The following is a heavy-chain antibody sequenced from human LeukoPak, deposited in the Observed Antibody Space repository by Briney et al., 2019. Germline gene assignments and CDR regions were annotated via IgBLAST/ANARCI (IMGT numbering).Heavy chain of an antibody. V-gene: IGHV4-34*01. CDR1: GVSFSTYY. CDR2: VNHSGYT. Sequence: SETLSLTCDVSGVSFSTYYWSWIRQSPEKGLEWNGEVNHSGYTNLNPSLKSRVTISVDTSKNQFSLKLSSVTAADTAVYYCARQLYGSDYWGQGTLVTVSS. CDR3: ARQLYGSDY. D-gene: IGHD4-17*01. J-gene: IGHJ4*02.